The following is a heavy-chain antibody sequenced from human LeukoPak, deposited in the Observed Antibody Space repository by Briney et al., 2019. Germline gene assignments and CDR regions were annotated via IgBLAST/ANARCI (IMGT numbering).Heavy chain of an antibody. CDR1: GFTFSSYG. J-gene: IGHJ4*02. Sequence: GGSLRLSCAASGFTFSSYGMHWVRQAPGKGLEWVAFIRYDGSNTYYADSVKGRFTISRDNSKNTLYVQMNSLRGEDTAVYYCVKDLGYSSGLADYWGQGTLVTVPS. CDR2: IRYDGSNT. V-gene: IGHV3-30*02. CDR3: VKDLGYSSGLADY. D-gene: IGHD6-19*01.